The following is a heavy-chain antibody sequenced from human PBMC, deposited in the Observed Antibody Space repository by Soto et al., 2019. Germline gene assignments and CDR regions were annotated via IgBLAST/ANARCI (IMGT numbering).Heavy chain of an antibody. Sequence: EVQLVESGGGLVQPGGSLRLSCAASGFTFSGDWMHWVRQAAGTGLVWVSRINMDGSSTNYADSVKGRFTISRDNAKNTLYLPMNSLGVDDTAVYYCARGPRGLDQHDYWGQGALVTVSS. CDR3: ARGPRGLDQHDY. V-gene: IGHV3-74*01. CDR2: INMDGSST. CDR1: GFTFSGDW. D-gene: IGHD2-2*01. J-gene: IGHJ4*02.